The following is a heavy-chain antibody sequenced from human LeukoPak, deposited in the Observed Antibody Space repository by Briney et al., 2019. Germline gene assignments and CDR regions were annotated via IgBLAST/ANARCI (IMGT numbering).Heavy chain of an antibody. D-gene: IGHD6-6*01. CDR1: GFTFSTNG. CDR3: ARDWGTSSLYLVN. V-gene: IGHV3-30*02. CDR2: IQNDGNNK. Sequence: GGSLRLSCAASGFTFSTNGMHWVRQAPGKGLECVAFIQNDGNNKKYADSVKGRFTISRDNSKNTLYLQMNSLRAEDTSVYYCARDWGTSSLYLVNWGQGTLVTVSS. J-gene: IGHJ4*02.